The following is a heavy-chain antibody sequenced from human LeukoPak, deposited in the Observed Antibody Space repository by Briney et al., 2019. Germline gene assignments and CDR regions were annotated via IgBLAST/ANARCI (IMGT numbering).Heavy chain of an antibody. D-gene: IGHD4-17*01. J-gene: IGHJ4*02. Sequence: SETLSLTCTVSGYSISSGYYWGWIRQPPGKGLEWIGSIYHSGSTYYNPSLKSRVTISVDTSKNQFSLKLSSVTAADTAVYYCARPHYYGDSPFDYWGQGTLVTVSS. CDR2: IYHSGST. V-gene: IGHV4-38-2*02. CDR3: ARPHYYGDSPFDY. CDR1: GYSISSGYY.